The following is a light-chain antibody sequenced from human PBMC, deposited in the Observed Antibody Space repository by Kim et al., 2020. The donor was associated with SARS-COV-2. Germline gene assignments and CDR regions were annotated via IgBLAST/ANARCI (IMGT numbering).Light chain of an antibody. CDR1: RSNIGAGYD. J-gene: IGLJ3*02. V-gene: IGLV1-40*01. CDR2: GNS. Sequence: QSVLTQPPSVSGAPGQRVTISCTGSRSNIGAGYDVHWYQQFPGTSPKLLIYGNSNRPSGVPDRFSGSKSGTSASLAITGLQADDEADYYCQSYDSSMSGTWVFGGGTKVTVL. CDR3: QSYDSSMSGTWV.